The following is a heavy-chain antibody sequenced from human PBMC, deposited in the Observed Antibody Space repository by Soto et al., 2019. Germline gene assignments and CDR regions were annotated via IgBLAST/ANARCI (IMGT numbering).Heavy chain of an antibody. CDR1: GFTFSSYA. CDR2: ISGSGGST. Sequence: VQLLESGGGLVQPGGSLRLSCAASGFTFSSYAMSWVRQAPGKGLEWVSAISGSGGSTYYADSVKGRFTISRDNSKNTLYLQMNSLRAEDTAVYYCAKDQGVPAAIPSWFDPWGQGTLVTVSS. V-gene: IGHV3-23*01. J-gene: IGHJ5*02. D-gene: IGHD2-2*01. CDR3: AKDQGVPAAIPSWFDP.